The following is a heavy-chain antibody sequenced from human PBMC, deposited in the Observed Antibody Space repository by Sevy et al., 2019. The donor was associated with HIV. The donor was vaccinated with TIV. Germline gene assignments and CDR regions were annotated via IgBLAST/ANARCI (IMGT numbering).Heavy chain of an antibody. CDR3: VRTRDYYDSSGYGY. V-gene: IGHV4-39*01. CDR2: IYYSGST. D-gene: IGHD3-22*01. Sequence: SETLSLTCTVSGGSISSSSYYWGWIRQPPGKGLEWIGSIYYSGSTYYNPSLKSRVTISVDTSKNQFSLKLSSVTAADTAVYYCVRTRDYYDSSGYGYWGQGTLVTVSS. CDR1: GGSISSSSYY. J-gene: IGHJ4*02.